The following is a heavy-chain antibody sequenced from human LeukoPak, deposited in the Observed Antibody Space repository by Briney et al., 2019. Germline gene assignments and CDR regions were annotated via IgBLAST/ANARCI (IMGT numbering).Heavy chain of an antibody. CDR2: IKSKTDGGTT. Sequence: PGGTLRLSCAASGFTFSNAWMSWVRQAPGKGLEWVGRIKSKTDGGTTDYAAPVKGRFTISRDESKNTLYLQMNSLKTEDTAVYYCTTTHYDYVWGSYRYNVIFDYWGQGTLVTVSS. D-gene: IGHD3-16*02. CDR3: TTTHYDYVWGSYRYNVIFDY. V-gene: IGHV3-15*01. J-gene: IGHJ4*02. CDR1: GFTFSNAW.